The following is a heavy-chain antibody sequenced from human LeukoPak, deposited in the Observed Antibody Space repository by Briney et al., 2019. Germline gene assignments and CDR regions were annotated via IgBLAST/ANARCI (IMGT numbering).Heavy chain of an antibody. CDR2: ISFDGSNK. CDR3: ARANIVVVPAALSTVNWFDP. Sequence: GGSLRLSCAASGFNFSSYAMHWVRQAPGKGLEWVAVISFDGSNKYYADSVKGRFTISRDNSMDTLYLQMNSLRAEDTAVYYCARANIVVVPAALSTVNWFDPWGQGTLVTVSS. J-gene: IGHJ5*02. V-gene: IGHV3-30-3*01. CDR1: GFNFSSYA. D-gene: IGHD2-2*01.